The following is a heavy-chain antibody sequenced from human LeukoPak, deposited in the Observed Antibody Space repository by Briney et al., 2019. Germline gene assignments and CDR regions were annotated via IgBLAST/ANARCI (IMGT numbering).Heavy chain of an antibody. CDR3: ARGRGITLFGVVRDYFDF. CDR2: INPNSGGT. D-gene: IGHD3-3*01. CDR1: GYTFTGYH. J-gene: IGHJ4*02. Sequence: ASVKLSCKASGYTFTGYHMHWVRQAPGQGLEWMGWINPNSGGTNYAQKFQGRVTMTRDASITTAYMELSRLTSDDTAVYFCARGRGITLFGVVRDYFDFWGQGTLVTVSS. V-gene: IGHV1-2*02.